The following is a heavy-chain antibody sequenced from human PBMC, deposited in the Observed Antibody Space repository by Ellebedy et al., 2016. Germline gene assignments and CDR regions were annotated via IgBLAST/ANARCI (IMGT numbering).Heavy chain of an antibody. D-gene: IGHD6-13*01. CDR1: GFTFSSYG. CDR3: AKDRGEQQLVLGY. J-gene: IGHJ4*02. Sequence: GESLKISXAASGFTFSSYGMHWVRQAPGKGLEWVAVISYDGSNKYYADSVKGRFTISRDNSKNTLYLQMNSLRAEDTAVYYCAKDRGEQQLVLGYWGQGTLVTVSS. V-gene: IGHV3-30*18. CDR2: ISYDGSNK.